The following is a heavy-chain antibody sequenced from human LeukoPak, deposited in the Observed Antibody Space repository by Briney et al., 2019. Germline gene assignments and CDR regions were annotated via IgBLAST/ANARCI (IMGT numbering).Heavy chain of an antibody. Sequence: GGSLRLSCAASGFTFSDYAMHWFRQAPDKGLEWVALISYDGFNRYFADSVKGRFAISRDNSKNTMYLQMNSLRAEDTAVYYCARARRTHSSSWLDAFDVWGQGTMVTVSS. V-gene: IGHV3-30*09. D-gene: IGHD6-13*01. J-gene: IGHJ3*01. CDR3: ARARRTHSSSWLDAFDV. CDR2: ISYDGFNR. CDR1: GFTFSDYA.